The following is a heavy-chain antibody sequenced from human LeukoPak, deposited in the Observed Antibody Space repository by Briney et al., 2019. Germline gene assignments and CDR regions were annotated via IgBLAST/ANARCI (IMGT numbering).Heavy chain of an antibody. J-gene: IGHJ4*02. V-gene: IGHV4-39*01. D-gene: IGHD1-26*01. CDR1: GGSISSSTCY. Sequence: SETLSHTCTVSGGSISSSTCYWGWIRQPPGKGLEWIGNIYYGGSTYYNPSLKSRVTISVDTSKNQFSLKLSSVTAADTAVFYCARYYRNGPLDYWGQGTLVTVSS. CDR2: IYYGGST. CDR3: ARYYRNGPLDY.